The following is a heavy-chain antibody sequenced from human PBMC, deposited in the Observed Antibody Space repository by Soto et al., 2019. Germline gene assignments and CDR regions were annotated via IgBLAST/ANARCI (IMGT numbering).Heavy chain of an antibody. CDR3: ARPIGYCSSTSCRDDAFDI. CDR2: IIPILGIA. Sequence: SVKVSCKASGGTFSSYTISWVRQAPGQGLEWMGRIIPILGIANYAQKFQGRVTITADKSTSTAYMELSSLRSEDTAVYYCARPIGYCSSTSCRDDAFDIWGQGTMVTVSS. D-gene: IGHD2-2*03. CDR1: GGTFSSYT. J-gene: IGHJ3*02. V-gene: IGHV1-69*02.